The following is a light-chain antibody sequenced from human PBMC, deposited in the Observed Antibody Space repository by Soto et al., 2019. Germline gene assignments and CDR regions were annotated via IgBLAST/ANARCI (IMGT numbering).Light chain of an antibody. J-gene: IGLJ1*01. V-gene: IGLV2-14*01. CDR2: DVS. CDR1: SSDVGGYNY. CDR3: SSYTSSSSYV. Sequence: QSALTQPASVSGSPGQSIAISCTGTSSDVGGYNYVSWYQQHPGKAPKLMVYDVSNRPSGVSNRFSGSKSGNTASLTISGLQAEDEADYYCSSYTSSSSYVFLTWT.